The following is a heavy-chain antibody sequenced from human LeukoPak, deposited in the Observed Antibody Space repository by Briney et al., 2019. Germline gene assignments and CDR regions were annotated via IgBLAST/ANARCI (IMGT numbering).Heavy chain of an antibody. CDR1: EFMFSNYW. Sequence: GGSLRLSCAASEFMFSNYWMSWVRQAPGKGLEWVANIKQDGSEKNYVDSVKGRFTISRDNAKNSLYLHMNSLRVEDTAMYYCVRDKYGSRLWGQGTLVTVSS. J-gene: IGHJ4*02. CDR2: IKQDGSEK. D-gene: IGHD3-10*01. V-gene: IGHV3-7*01. CDR3: VRDKYGSRL.